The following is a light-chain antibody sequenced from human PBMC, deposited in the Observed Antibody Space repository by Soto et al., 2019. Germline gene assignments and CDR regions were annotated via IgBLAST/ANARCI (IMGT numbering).Light chain of an antibody. J-gene: IGKJ1*01. CDR1: QGISTY. CDR2: SAS. V-gene: IGKV1-27*01. CDR3: QKYDSAPET. Sequence: DIPMTPSPSSLSASVGDRVTNTFPASQGISTYLAWYQQKPGKVPKVLIYSASTLQSGVPSRFRGSGSGTDFTLTISSLQPEDVATYYCQKYDSAPETFGQGTKV.